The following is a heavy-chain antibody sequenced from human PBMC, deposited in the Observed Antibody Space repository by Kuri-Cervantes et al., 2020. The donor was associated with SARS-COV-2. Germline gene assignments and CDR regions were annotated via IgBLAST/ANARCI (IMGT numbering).Heavy chain of an antibody. CDR2: ISSGGNSI. CDR1: GFTFSSST. CDR3: ARERRVIPAGLGWIDP. D-gene: IGHD2-2*01. J-gene: IGHJ5*01. Sequence: GESLKISCAASGFTFSSSTINWVRQAPGKGLEWVSSISSGGNSIYHADSVKGRFTISRDNSKNSLYLQMNSLRVEDTAVYYCARERRVIPAGLGWIDPWGQGTLVTVSS. V-gene: IGHV3-48*01.